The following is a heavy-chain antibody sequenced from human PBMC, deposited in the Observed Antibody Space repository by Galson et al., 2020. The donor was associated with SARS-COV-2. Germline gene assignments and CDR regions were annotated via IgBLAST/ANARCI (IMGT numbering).Heavy chain of an antibody. J-gene: IGHJ3*02. D-gene: IGHD6-19*01. Sequence: ESGPTLVKPTQPLTLTCTFSGFSLSSRGMGVSWIRQPPGKALEWLARIDWDNNKYYNTSLKTRLTISKDTSKNQVVLTMTNMDPVDTATYYCARIVSRTVADTGRRGAFDIWGQGTMVTVSS. V-gene: IGHV2-70*11. CDR1: GFSLSSRGMG. CDR3: ARIVSRTVADTGRRGAFDI. CDR2: IDWDNNK.